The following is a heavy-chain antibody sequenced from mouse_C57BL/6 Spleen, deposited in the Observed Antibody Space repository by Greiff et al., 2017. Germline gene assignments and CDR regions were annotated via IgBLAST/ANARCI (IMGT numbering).Heavy chain of an antibody. J-gene: IGHJ4*01. V-gene: IGHV1-4*01. CDR1: GYTFTSYT. CDR3: ARGNDGPMRYAMDY. Sequence: VQLQQSGAELARPGASVKLSCKASGYTFTSYTMHWVKQRPGQGLEWIGDINPSSGYTKYNQKFKDKATLTADTSSSTAYMQLSSLTSEDSAVYYCARGNDGPMRYAMDYWGQGTSVTVSS. CDR2: INPSSGYT. D-gene: IGHD6-5*01.